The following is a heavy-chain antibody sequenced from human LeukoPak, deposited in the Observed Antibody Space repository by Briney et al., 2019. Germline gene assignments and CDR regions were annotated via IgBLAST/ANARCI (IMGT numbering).Heavy chain of an antibody. V-gene: IGHV1-24*01. Sequence: ASVKVSCKVSGYTLTELSMHWVRQAPGKELEWMGGFDPEDGETIYAQKFQGRVTMTEDTSTDTAYMELSSLRSEDTAVYYCATSPSTVSAFDIWGQGTMVTVSS. CDR1: GYTLTELS. J-gene: IGHJ3*02. CDR3: ATSPSTVSAFDI. D-gene: IGHD2/OR15-2a*01. CDR2: FDPEDGET.